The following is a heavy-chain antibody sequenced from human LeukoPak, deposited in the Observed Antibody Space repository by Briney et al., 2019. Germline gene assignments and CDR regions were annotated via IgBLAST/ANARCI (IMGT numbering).Heavy chain of an antibody. CDR1: GFSFSNYW. V-gene: IGHV3-21*01. CDR3: ASLPVATVDY. J-gene: IGHJ4*02. CDR2: ISSSSSYI. D-gene: IGHD5-12*01. Sequence: GGSLRLSCAASGFSFSNYWMTWVRQAPGKGLEWVSSISSSSSYIYYADSVKGRFTISRDNAKNSLYLQMNSLRAEDTAVYYCASLPVATVDYWGQGTLVTVSS.